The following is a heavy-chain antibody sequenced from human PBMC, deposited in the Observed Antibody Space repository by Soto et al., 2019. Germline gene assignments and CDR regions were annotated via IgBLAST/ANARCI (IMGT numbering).Heavy chain of an antibody. D-gene: IGHD4-17*01. Sequence: GGSLRLSCAASGFTFSNAWMIWVRQAPGKGLEWVGRIKSKTDGGTTDYAAPVKGRFTISRDDSKNTLYLQMNSLKTEDTAVYYCTTRTRYDYGDYIDYWGQGTLVTVSS. CDR2: IKSKTDGGTT. CDR3: TTRTRYDYGDYIDY. CDR1: GFTFSNAW. V-gene: IGHV3-15*01. J-gene: IGHJ4*02.